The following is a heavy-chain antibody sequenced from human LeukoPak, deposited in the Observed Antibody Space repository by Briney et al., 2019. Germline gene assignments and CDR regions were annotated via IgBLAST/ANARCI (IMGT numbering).Heavy chain of an antibody. V-gene: IGHV3-72*01. Sequence: GGSLRLSCAASGFTFTAHYMDWVRQAPGKGLEWVGRITNKPKSYSTQYAASVKGRFTISRDDSKNSLYLQMNSLKIEDPAVYYCARDWATAPDYWGQGTLVTVSS. D-gene: IGHD1-26*01. CDR1: GFTFTAHY. J-gene: IGHJ4*02. CDR3: ARDWATAPDY. CDR2: ITNKPKSYST.